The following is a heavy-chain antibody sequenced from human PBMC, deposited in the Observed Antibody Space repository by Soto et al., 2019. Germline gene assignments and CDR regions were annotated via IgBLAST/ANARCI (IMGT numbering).Heavy chain of an antibody. CDR1: GFTFTSSA. D-gene: IGHD3-3*01. Sequence: GASVKVSCKASGFTFTSSAVQWVRQARGQRLEWIGWIVVGSGNTNYAQKFQERVTITRDMSTSTAYMELSSLRSEDTAVYYCAAGDFWSCYIEGMDLWGQGTTVTVSS. J-gene: IGHJ6*02. CDR3: AAGDFWSCYIEGMDL. CDR2: IVVGSGNT. V-gene: IGHV1-58*01.